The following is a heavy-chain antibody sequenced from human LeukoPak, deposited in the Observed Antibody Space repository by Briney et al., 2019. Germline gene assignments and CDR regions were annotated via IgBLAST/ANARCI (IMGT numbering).Heavy chain of an antibody. CDR1: GFTFSSYA. V-gene: IGHV3-30*04. CDR3: ARDDYYGDGG. CDR2: ISYDGSNK. Sequence: GGSLRLSCAASGFTFSSYAMHWVRQAPGKGLEWVAVISYDGSNKYYADSVKGRFTISRDNSKNTLYLQMNSLRAEDTAVYYRARDDYYGDGGWGQGTLVTVSS. J-gene: IGHJ4*02. D-gene: IGHD3-10*01.